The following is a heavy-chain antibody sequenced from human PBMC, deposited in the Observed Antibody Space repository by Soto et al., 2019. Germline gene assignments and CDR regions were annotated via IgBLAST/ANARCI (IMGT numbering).Heavy chain of an antibody. Sequence: QMQLQESGPGLVKPSETLSLSCTVSGGSISSYYWSWIRQPPGKGLEWIGYIHYSGSTNYNPSHQSRLTISVDTSKTQFTLKLTSVTAADTAVYSCARGHTPFDFWGQGTLVTVSS. CDR1: GGSISSYY. D-gene: IGHD2-15*01. V-gene: IGHV4-59*01. CDR2: IHYSGST. J-gene: IGHJ4*02. CDR3: ARGHTPFDF.